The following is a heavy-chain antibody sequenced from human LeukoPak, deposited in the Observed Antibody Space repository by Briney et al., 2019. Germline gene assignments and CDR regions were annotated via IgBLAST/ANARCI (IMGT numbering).Heavy chain of an antibody. J-gene: IGHJ5*02. CDR1: GGSLSSSSYY. Sequence: SETLSLTCTVSGGSLSSSSYYWGWIRQPAGKGLEWIGRIYTSGSTNYNPSLKSRVTMSVDTSKNQFSLKLSSVTAADTAVYYCARDLPLGTAFDPWGQGTLVTVSS. CDR3: ARDLPLGTAFDP. CDR2: IYTSGST. V-gene: IGHV4-61*02. D-gene: IGHD2-21*02.